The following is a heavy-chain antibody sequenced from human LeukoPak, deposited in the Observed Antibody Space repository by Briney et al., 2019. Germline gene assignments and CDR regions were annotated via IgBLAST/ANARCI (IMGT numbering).Heavy chain of an antibody. CDR1: GFPFRTYW. Sequence: GGSLRLSCAASGFPFRTYWMSWVRQAPGKGLEWVASINEDGREKHSVDSVKGRFTVSRDNAENSLYLQMNSLRAEDTAVYYCGRPGTHWNYDYWGQGILVTISS. D-gene: IGHD1-7*01. J-gene: IGHJ4*02. CDR3: GRPGTHWNYDY. V-gene: IGHV3-7*01. CDR2: INEDGREK.